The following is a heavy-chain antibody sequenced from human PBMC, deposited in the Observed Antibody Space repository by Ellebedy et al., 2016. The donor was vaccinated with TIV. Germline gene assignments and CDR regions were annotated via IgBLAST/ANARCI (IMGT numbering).Heavy chain of an antibody. Sequence: GGSLRLXCAASGFSFSDSYMSWIRQAPGKGLEWVSYISSGGTTIHYADSVKGRFTISRDNAKNSLYLQMNSLRAEDTAVYYCRAIVVMTTDEYFQQWGQGTLVTVSS. CDR2: ISSGGTTI. J-gene: IGHJ1*01. D-gene: IGHD3-22*01. CDR3: RAIVVMTTDEYFQQ. V-gene: IGHV3-11*01. CDR1: GFSFSDSY.